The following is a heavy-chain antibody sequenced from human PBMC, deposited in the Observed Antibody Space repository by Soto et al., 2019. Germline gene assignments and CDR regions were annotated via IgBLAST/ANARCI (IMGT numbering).Heavy chain of an antibody. CDR3: ASMLYARDSTPVDP. CDR2: IIPIFGTA. D-gene: IGHD2-8*01. J-gene: IGHJ5*02. CDR1: GGTFSSYA. Sequence: QVQLVQSGAEVKKPGSSVKVSCKASGGTFSSYAISWVRQAPGQGLEWMGGIIPIFGTANYAQKFQGRVTITADESTSTADMELSSLRSEDTAVYYCASMLYARDSTPVDPWGQGTLVTVSS. V-gene: IGHV1-69*12.